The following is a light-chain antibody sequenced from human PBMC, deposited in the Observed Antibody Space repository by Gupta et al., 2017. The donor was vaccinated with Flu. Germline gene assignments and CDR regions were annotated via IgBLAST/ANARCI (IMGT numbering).Light chain of an antibody. CDR2: AAS. J-gene: IGKJ1*01. CDR1: QKITNY. Sequence: DIQVTQSPSSLSASVGDRITITCLTSQKITNYLNWFAQKPGKAPNLLIYAASTLQTGVPSRLSGTGSGTHFNFTISSLHPEDYGTYYCQQTDSTPRAFGQGTKVEVK. CDR3: QQTDSTPRA. V-gene: IGKV1-39*01.